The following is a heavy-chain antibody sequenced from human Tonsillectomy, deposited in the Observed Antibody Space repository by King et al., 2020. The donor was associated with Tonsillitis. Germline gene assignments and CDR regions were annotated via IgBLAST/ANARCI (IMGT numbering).Heavy chain of an antibody. J-gene: IGHJ4*02. CDR3: AKEDYSSSWYVDY. CDR1: GFTFSNYG. CDR2: IRYDGSNK. Sequence: HVQLVESGGGVVQPGGSLRLSCAASGFTFSNYGMHWVRQAPGKGLEWVAFIRYDGSNKFYADSVKGRFTISRDNSKNTLYLQMNSLRVEDTAVYYCAKEDYSSSWYVDYWGQGTLVTVSS. D-gene: IGHD6-13*01. V-gene: IGHV3-30*02.